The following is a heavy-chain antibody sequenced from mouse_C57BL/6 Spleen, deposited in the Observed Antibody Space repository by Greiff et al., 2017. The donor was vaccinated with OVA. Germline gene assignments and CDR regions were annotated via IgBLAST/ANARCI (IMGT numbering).Heavy chain of an antibody. CDR3: ARREGDYDPALSAMDD. D-gene: IGHD2-4*01. CDR2: INPNNGGT. J-gene: IGHJ4*01. Sequence: EVQLQQSGPELVKPGASVKISCKASGYTFTDYYMNWVKQSPGKSLEWIGDINPNNGGTSYNQKFKGKATLTVDKSSSTAYMELRSLTSEDLAGDYCARREGDYDPALSAMDDWGQGTSVTGSS. CDR1: GYTFTDYY. V-gene: IGHV1-26*01.